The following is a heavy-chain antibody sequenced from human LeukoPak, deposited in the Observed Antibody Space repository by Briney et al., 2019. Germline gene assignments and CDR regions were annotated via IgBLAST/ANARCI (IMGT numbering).Heavy chain of an antibody. Sequence: PGESLKISCKGSGYSFTSYWIGWVRQMPGKGLEWMGIIYPGDSDTRYSPSFQGQVTISADKSISTAYLQWSSLKASDTAMHYCARTPSSGWSNDAFDIWGQGTMVTVSS. CDR1: GYSFTSYW. V-gene: IGHV5-51*01. CDR3: ARTPSSGWSNDAFDI. J-gene: IGHJ3*02. CDR2: IYPGDSDT. D-gene: IGHD6-19*01.